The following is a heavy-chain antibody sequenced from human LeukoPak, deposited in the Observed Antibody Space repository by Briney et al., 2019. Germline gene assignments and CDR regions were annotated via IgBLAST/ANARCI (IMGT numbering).Heavy chain of an antibody. CDR2: INHSGST. CDR3: ARDIAAAMAN. J-gene: IGHJ4*02. V-gene: IGHV4-34*01. Sequence: SETLSLTCAVYGGSFSGFYWSWIRQPPGKGLEWIGEINHSGSTNYNPSLKSRVTISVDTSKNQFSLKLSSVTAADTAVYYCARDIAAAMANWGQGTLVTVSS. CDR1: GGSFSGFY. D-gene: IGHD6-13*01.